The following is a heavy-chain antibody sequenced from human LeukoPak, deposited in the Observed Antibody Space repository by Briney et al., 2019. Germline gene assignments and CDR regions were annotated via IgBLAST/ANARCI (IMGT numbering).Heavy chain of an antibody. CDR2: ISSSSSYI. V-gene: IGHV3-21*01. D-gene: IGHD3-22*01. J-gene: IGHJ4*02. Sequence: GGSLRLSCAASGFTFSSYSMNWVRQAPGKGLEWVSSISSSSSYIYYADSVKGRFTISRDNAKNSLYLQMNSLGAEDTAVYYCARENNYYDSSGYYVYYFDYWGQGTLVTVSS. CDR1: GFTFSSYS. CDR3: ARENNYYDSSGYYVYYFDY.